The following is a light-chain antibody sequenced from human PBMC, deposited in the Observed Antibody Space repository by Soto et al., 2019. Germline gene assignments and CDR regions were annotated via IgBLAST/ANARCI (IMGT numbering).Light chain of an antibody. J-gene: IGLJ2*01. CDR1: SSNIGSNT. CDR3: AAWDDSLNGRV. CDR2: SNN. Sequence: QTVVTQPPSASGTPGQRVTISCSGSSSNIGSNTVNWYQQLPGRAPKLLIYSNNQRPSGVPDRFSGSKSGTSASLAISGLQSEDEADYYCAAWDDSLNGRVFGGGTKVTVL. V-gene: IGLV1-44*01.